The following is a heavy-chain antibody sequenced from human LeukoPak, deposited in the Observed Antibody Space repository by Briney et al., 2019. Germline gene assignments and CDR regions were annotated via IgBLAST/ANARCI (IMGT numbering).Heavy chain of an antibody. CDR2: IYTTGIT. V-gene: IGHV3-53*01. CDR3: AKRFGSGNSHFDS. J-gene: IGHJ4*02. D-gene: IGHD3-10*01. Sequence: HPGGSLRLSCTASGFSVSAHYMSWVRLAPGKGLEWVSMIYTTGITDYADSVQGRFTISSDNSENTLYLHMDSLRVDDTAVYYCAKRFGSGNSHFDSWGQGTLVTVSS. CDR1: GFSVSAHY.